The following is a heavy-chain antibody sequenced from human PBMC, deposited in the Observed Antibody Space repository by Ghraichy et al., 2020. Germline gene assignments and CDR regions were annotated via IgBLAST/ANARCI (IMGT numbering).Heavy chain of an antibody. CDR2: ISYGGHDT. J-gene: IGHJ4*02. CDR3: VKGAKLQPMDS. V-gene: IGHV3-23*01. CDR1: GFTFSSFG. D-gene: IGHD2-21*01. Sequence: LSLTCAASGFTFSSFGMSWVRQAPGKGLEWVSSISYGGHDTFYSESVKGRFTISRDNSKSTLFLQMISLRADDTAVYYCVKGAKLQPMDSWGQGTLVTVSS.